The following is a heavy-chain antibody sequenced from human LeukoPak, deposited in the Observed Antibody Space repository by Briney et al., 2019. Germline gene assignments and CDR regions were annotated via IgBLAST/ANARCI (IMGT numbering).Heavy chain of an antibody. D-gene: IGHD2-21*02. V-gene: IGHV6-1*01. CDR3: AREGDTYYFDY. CDR1: GDIVSSNSVA. J-gene: IGHJ4*02. CDR2: TYYRSKWYS. Sequence: SQTLSLTCDISGDIVSSNSVAWNWIRQSPSRGLEWLGRTYYRSKWYSDHAVSVKSRVIINPVKSKNQFSLQLNSVTPEDTAVYYCAREGDTYYFDYWGQGTLVTVSS.